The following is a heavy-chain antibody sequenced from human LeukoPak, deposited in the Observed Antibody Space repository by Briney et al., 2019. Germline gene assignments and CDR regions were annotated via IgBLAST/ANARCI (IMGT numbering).Heavy chain of an antibody. CDR2: IKQDGSEK. CDR1: GFTFSSYW. CDR3: ASIIRYYYDSSGFPSG. D-gene: IGHD3-22*01. J-gene: IGHJ4*02. Sequence: GGSLRLPCAASGFTFSSYWMSWVRQAPGKGLEWVANIKQDGSEKYYVDSVKGRFTISRDNAKNSLYLQMNSLRAEDTAVYYCASIIRYYYDSSGFPSGWGQGTLVTVSS. V-gene: IGHV3-7*01.